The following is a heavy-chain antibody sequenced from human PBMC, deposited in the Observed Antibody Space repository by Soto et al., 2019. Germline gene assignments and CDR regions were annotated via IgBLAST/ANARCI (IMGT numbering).Heavy chain of an antibody. Sequence: PSETLSLTCTVSGGSISTYYWSWIRQPPGKGLEWMGYIYYSGSTNYNPSLKSRVTISVDTSKNQFSLKLSSVTAADTAVYYCARDHGELKYWGQGTLVTVSS. J-gene: IGHJ4*02. V-gene: IGHV4-59*01. CDR1: GGSISTYY. CDR3: ARDHGELKY. D-gene: IGHD1-26*01. CDR2: IYYSGST.